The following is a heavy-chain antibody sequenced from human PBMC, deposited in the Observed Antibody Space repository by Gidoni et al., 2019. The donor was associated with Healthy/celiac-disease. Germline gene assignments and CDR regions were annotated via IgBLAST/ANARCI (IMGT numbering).Heavy chain of an antibody. Sequence: EVQLLASGGGLVHPGGSLRLSCAASGFTFSSYAMSWVRQAPGKGLAWVSAISGSGGRTYYADAVKGRFTISRDNSKNTLYLQMNSLRAEDTAVDYCAKVRSHYDSSGYIDYWGQGTLVTVSS. CDR1: GFTFSSYA. J-gene: IGHJ4*02. CDR3: AKVRSHYDSSGYIDY. CDR2: ISGSGGRT. V-gene: IGHV3-23*01. D-gene: IGHD3-22*01.